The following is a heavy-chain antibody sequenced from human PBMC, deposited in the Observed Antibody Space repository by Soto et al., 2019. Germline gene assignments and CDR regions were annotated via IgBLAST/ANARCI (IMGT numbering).Heavy chain of an antibody. CDR1: GGSFSGYY. CDR2: INHSGST. V-gene: IGHV4-34*01. Sequence: PSETLSLTCAVYGGSFSGYYWSWIRQPPGKGLEWIGEINHSGSTNYNPSLKSRVTISVDTSKNQFSLKLSSVTAADTAVYYCARGRGYSYGEYYYYYMDVWGKGTTVTVSS. D-gene: IGHD5-18*01. J-gene: IGHJ6*03. CDR3: ARGRGYSYGEYYYYYMDV.